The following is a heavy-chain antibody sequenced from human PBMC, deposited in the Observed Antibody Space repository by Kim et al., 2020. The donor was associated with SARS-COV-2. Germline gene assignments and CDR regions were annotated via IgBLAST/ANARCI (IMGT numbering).Heavy chain of an antibody. V-gene: IGHV3-30-3*01. D-gene: IGHD1-26*01. CDR1: GFTFSSYA. CDR3: ARSSGSYIPAEYFQH. J-gene: IGHJ1*01. CDR2: ISYDGSNK. Sequence: GGSLRLSCAASGFTFSSYAMHWVRQAPGKGLEWVAVISYDGSNKYYADSVKGRFTISRDNSKNTLYLQMNSLRAEDTAVYYCARSSGSYIPAEYFQHWG.